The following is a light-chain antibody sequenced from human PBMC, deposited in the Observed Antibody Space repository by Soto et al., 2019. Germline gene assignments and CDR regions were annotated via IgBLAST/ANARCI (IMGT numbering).Light chain of an antibody. Sequence: EIVMTQSPATLSVSPGERATLSCRASQSVSSSYLSWYQQKPGQAPRLLIYGASSRATGTPDRFSVSGSGTDFTLTISRLEPEDFAVYYCQQYGDSPRTFGKGTKVDI. V-gene: IGKV3-20*01. CDR1: QSVSSSY. CDR3: QQYGDSPRT. CDR2: GAS. J-gene: IGKJ1*01.